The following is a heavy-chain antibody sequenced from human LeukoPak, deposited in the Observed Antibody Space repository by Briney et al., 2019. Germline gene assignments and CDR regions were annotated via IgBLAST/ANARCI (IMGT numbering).Heavy chain of an antibody. CDR2: ISGSGGTT. J-gene: IGHJ4*02. V-gene: IGHV3-23*01. CDR1: GFTFSSYV. Sequence: GGSLRLSCAASGFTFSSYVMHWVRQAPGKGLEWVSTISGSGGTTYYADSVKGRFTISRDNSKNMLYLQMSSLRAEDTALYFCAKAGGGTSWYLHAEYWGQGTLVTVSS. CDR3: AKAGGGTSWYLHAEY. D-gene: IGHD6-13*01.